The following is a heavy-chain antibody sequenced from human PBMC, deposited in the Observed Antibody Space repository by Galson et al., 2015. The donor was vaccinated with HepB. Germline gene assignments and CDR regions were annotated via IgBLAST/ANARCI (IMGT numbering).Heavy chain of an antibody. V-gene: IGHV3-74*01. CDR1: GFTFGSYW. J-gene: IGHJ6*02. CDR3: AIHYHGSGSYLGYGMDV. Sequence: SLRLSCAGSGFTFGSYWVHWVRQAPGKGLVWVSRINGDGSGTSYAGSVKGRFTISRDNAQNTLYLQMNSVRAEDTAVYYCAIHYHGSGSYLGYGMDVWGQGTTVTVSS. D-gene: IGHD3-10*01. CDR2: INGDGSGT.